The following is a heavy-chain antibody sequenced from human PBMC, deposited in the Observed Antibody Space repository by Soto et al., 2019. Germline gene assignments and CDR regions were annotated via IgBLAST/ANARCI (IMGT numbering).Heavy chain of an antibody. J-gene: IGHJ6*02. CDR2: IDPSDSYT. CDR1: GYSFTSYW. V-gene: IGHV5-10-1*01. Sequence: PGESVKISCKGSGYSFTSYWISWVRQMLGKGLEWMGRIDPSDSYTNYSPSFQGHVTISADKSISTAYLQWSSLKASDTAMYYCASYRSGPGSYYLPYYYYGMDVWGQGTAVTVSS. D-gene: IGHD3-10*01. CDR3: ASYRSGPGSYYLPYYYYGMDV.